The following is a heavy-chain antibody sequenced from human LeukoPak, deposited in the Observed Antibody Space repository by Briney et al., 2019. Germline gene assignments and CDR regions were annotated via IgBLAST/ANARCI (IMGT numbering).Heavy chain of an antibody. V-gene: IGHV1-18*01. J-gene: IGHJ5*02. CDR3: ARDSVAVRPGWFDP. CDR1: GYTFTTYG. CDR2: ISAYNGNT. D-gene: IGHD6-6*01. Sequence: ASVKVSCKASGYTFTTYGISWVRQAPEQGFEWMGWISAYNGNTNYAQKFQGRVTMTTETSTSTAYMELGSLRSDDTAVYYCARDSVAVRPGWFDPWGQGTLVTVSS.